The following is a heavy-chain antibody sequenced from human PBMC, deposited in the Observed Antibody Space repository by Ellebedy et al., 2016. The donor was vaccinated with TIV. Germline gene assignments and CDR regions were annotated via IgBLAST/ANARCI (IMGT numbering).Heavy chain of an antibody. Sequence: PGGSLRLSCKASEYSFTSNWIVWVRQVPGRGLEWMGIIYPGDSDTRYSPSFQGQVTISADRSISTAYLQWSSLKASDTAMYFCARGEGGPTPVGFFDYWGQGTLVTVSS. D-gene: IGHD1-26*01. CDR2: IYPGDSDT. CDR3: ARGEGGPTPVGFFDY. CDR1: EYSFTSNW. V-gene: IGHV5-51*01. J-gene: IGHJ4*02.